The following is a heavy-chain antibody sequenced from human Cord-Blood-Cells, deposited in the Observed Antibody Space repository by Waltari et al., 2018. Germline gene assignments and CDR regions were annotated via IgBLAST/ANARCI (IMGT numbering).Heavy chain of an antibody. CDR1: GGSISSYY. Sequence: QVQLQESGPGLVKPSETLSLTCTVSGGSISSYYWSWIRQPAGQGLEWIGRIYTSGSTNYNPSLKSRVTMSVDTSKNQFSLKLSSVTAADTAVYYCARDHAETYCGGDCYSFDYWGQGTLVTVSS. CDR3: ARDHAETYCGGDCYSFDY. J-gene: IGHJ4*02. V-gene: IGHV4-4*07. D-gene: IGHD2-21*01. CDR2: IYTSGST.